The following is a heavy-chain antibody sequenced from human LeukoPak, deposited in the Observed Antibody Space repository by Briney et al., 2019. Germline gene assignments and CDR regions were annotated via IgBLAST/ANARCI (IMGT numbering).Heavy chain of an antibody. CDR2: VKSDGTAT. CDR3: VRKFATGD. Sequence: PGGSLRLSCAASGFTFSSHLMHWVRQAQGTGLVWVSSVKSDGTATNYADSVKGRFTISRDNAKNTLYLQMNSLRVEDTAVYYCVRKFATGDWGQGPWSPSPQ. V-gene: IGHV3-74*01. J-gene: IGHJ1*01. CDR1: GFTFSSHL. D-gene: IGHD1-14*01.